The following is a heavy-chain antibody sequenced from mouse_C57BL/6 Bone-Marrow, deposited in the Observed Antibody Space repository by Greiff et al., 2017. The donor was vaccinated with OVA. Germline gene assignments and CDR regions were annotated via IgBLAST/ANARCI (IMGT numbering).Heavy chain of an antibody. CDR3: ARSSSHYAMDY. Sequence: QVQLQQSGAELMKPGASVKLSCKASGYTFTGYWIEWVKQRPGHGLEWIGEILPGSGSTNYNEQFKGKVTFTADTSSNTAYMQLSILTTEDSALYYGARSSSHYAMDYWGQGTAVTVAS. J-gene: IGHJ4*01. V-gene: IGHV1-9*01. CDR1: GYTFTGYW. CDR2: ILPGSGST.